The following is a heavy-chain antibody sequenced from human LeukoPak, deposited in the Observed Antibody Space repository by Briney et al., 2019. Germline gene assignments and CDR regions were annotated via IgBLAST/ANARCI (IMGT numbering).Heavy chain of an antibody. D-gene: IGHD2-2*01. V-gene: IGHV1-18*01. Sequence: ASVKVPCKASGYTFTSYGISWVRQAPGQGLEWMGWISAYDGNTNYAQKLQGRVTMTTDTSTSTAYMELRSLRSDDTAVYYCARARYCSSTSCYGGVDYWGQGTLVTVSS. CDR3: ARARYCSSTSCYGGVDY. J-gene: IGHJ4*02. CDR2: ISAYDGNT. CDR1: GYTFTSYG.